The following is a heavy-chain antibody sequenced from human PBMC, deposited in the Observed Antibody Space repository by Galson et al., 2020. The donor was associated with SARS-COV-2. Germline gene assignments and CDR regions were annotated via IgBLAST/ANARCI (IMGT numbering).Heavy chain of an antibody. V-gene: IGHV1-18*04. Sequence: ASVKVSCKASGYTFTSYGISWVRQAPGQGLEWMGWISAYNGNTNYAQKLQGRVTMTTDTSTSTAYMKLRSLRSDDTAVYYCARQLERRTSLLDAFDIWGQGTMVTVSS. J-gene: IGHJ3*02. CDR3: ARQLERRTSLLDAFDI. CDR2: ISAYNGNT. CDR1: GYTFTSYG. D-gene: IGHD1-1*01.